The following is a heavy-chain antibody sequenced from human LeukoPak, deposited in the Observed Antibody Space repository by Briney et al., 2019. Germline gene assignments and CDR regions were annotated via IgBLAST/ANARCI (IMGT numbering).Heavy chain of an antibody. J-gene: IGHJ4*02. CDR1: GYTFTSYD. CDR3: ARVSSAARRPHLDY. Sequence: ASVKVSCKASGYTFTSYDINWVRQATGQGLEWMGWMNPNSGNTGYAQKFQGRVTITRNTSISTAYMELSSLRSEDTAVYYCARVSSAARRPHLDYWGQGTLVTVSS. D-gene: IGHD6-6*01. V-gene: IGHV1-8*03. CDR2: MNPNSGNT.